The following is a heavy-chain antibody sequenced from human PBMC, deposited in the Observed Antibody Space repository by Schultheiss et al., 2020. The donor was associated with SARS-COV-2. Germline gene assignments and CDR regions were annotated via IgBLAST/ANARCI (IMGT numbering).Heavy chain of an antibody. CDR1: GFTFSSYW. CDR3: VREEEEMATYLDYYYGMDA. V-gene: IGHV3-74*01. CDR2: INSDGSST. Sequence: GGSLRLSCAASGFTFSSYWMHWVRQAPGKGLVWVSRINSDGSSTSYADSVKGRFTISRDNAKNTLYLQMSSLRVEDTAVYFCVREEEEMATYLDYYYGMDAWGQGTTVTVSS. D-gene: IGHD5-24*01. J-gene: IGHJ6*02.